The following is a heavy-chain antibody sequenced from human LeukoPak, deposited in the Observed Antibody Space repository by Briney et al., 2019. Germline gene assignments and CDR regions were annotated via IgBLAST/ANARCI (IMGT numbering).Heavy chain of an antibody. Sequence: GGSLRLSCAASGFTFSSYGMHWVRQAPGKGLEWVAVISYDGSNKYYADSVKGRFTISRDNSKNTLYLQMNSLRAEDTAVYYCARDGELGSPADAFDIWGQGTMVTVSS. CDR2: ISYDGSNK. J-gene: IGHJ3*02. CDR1: GFTFSSYG. V-gene: IGHV3-30*03. D-gene: IGHD1-26*01. CDR3: ARDGELGSPADAFDI.